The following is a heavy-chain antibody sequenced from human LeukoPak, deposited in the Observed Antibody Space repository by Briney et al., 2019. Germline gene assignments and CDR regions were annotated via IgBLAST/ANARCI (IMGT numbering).Heavy chain of an antibody. Sequence: GGSLRLSCAASGFTFSSYGMNWVRQAPGKGLEWVSSISSSSSYIYYADSVKGRFTISRDNAKNSLYLQMNSLRAEDTAVYYCAREDGIVGATSAFDYWGQGTLVTVSS. CDR3: AREDGIVGATSAFDY. J-gene: IGHJ4*02. CDR1: GFTFSSYG. V-gene: IGHV3-21*01. D-gene: IGHD1-26*01. CDR2: ISSSSSYI.